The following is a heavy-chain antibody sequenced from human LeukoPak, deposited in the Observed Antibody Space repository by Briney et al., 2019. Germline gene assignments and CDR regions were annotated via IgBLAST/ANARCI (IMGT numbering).Heavy chain of an antibody. D-gene: IGHD3-22*01. Sequence: SETLSLTCTVSGGSTTSYYWSWIRQPPGKGLEWIGYIYYSGSTNYNPSLKSRVAISIDTSKNQFSLKLSSVTAADTAVYYCARVLSYSSGYSSVEYFQHWGQGTLVTVSS. CDR3: ARVLSYSSGYSSVEYFQH. V-gene: IGHV4-59*08. J-gene: IGHJ1*01. CDR2: IYYSGST. CDR1: GGSTTSYY.